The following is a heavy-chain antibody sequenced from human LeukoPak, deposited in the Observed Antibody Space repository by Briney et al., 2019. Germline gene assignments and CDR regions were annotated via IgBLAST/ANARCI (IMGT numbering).Heavy chain of an antibody. CDR2: INKDGSEK. CDR1: GFTFSSYW. Sequence: GGSLRLSCAASGFTFSSYWMSWVRQAPGKGLEWVANINKDGSEKYYVDSVKGRFTISRDNAKNSLYLQMNSLRAEDTAVYYCAIPPGGYYFNWGQGTLVTVSS. D-gene: IGHD3-10*01. V-gene: IGHV3-7*02. CDR3: AIPPGGYYFN. J-gene: IGHJ4*02.